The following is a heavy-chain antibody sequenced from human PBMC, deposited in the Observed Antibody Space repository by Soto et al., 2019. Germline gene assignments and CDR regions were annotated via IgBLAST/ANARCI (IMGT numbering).Heavy chain of an antibody. CDR1: GFTFSSYW. J-gene: IGHJ4*02. D-gene: IGHD3-22*01. CDR3: AREEGPNYYDSSGYPDY. CDR2: INSDGSST. V-gene: IGHV3-74*01. Sequence: GGSLRLSCAASGFTFSSYWMHWVRQAPGKGLVWVSRINSDGSSTSYADSVKGRFTISRDNAKNTLYLQMNSLRAEDTAVYYCAREEGPNYYDSSGYPDYWGQGTLVTVSS.